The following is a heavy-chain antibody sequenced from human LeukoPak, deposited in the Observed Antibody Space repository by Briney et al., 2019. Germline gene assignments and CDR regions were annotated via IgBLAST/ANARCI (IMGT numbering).Heavy chain of an antibody. Sequence: ASVKVSCKASGYTFTSYDINWVRQATGQGVEWMGWMNPNSGNTGYAQKFQGRVTMTRNTPISTAYMELSSLRSEDTAVYYCARDNPPNSSSWQIGGPDYYYYYGMDAWGQGTTVTVSS. D-gene: IGHD6-13*01. J-gene: IGHJ6*02. CDR2: MNPNSGNT. CDR3: ARDNPPNSSSWQIGGPDYYYYYGMDA. V-gene: IGHV1-8*01. CDR1: GYTFTSYD.